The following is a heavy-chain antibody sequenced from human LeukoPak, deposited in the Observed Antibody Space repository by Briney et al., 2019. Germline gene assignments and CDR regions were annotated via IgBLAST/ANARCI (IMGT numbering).Heavy chain of an antibody. CDR3: ARGLKYSSSSRPYYYYYYYMDV. D-gene: IGHD6-6*01. CDR2: IYYSGST. Sequence: SETLSLTCTVSGGSISSSSYYWGWIRQPPGKGLESIGSIYYSGSTYYNPSLKSRVTISVDTSKNQFSLKLSSVTAADTAVYYCARGLKYSSSSRPYYYYYYYMDVWGKGTTVTVSS. CDR1: GGSISSSSYY. J-gene: IGHJ6*03. V-gene: IGHV4-39*01.